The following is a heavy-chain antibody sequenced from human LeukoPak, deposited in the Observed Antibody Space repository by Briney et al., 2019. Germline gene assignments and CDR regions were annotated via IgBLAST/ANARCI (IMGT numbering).Heavy chain of an antibody. J-gene: IGHJ5*02. V-gene: IGHV4-59*05. Sequence: PSETLSLTCTVSGGSISSYYWSWIRQPAGKGLEWIGSIYYSGSTYYNPSLKSRVTISVDTSKNQFSLKLSSVTAADTAVYYCARDAHFNYYGSGSYYRNWFDPWGQGTLVTVSS. CDR1: GGSISSYY. D-gene: IGHD3-10*01. CDR3: ARDAHFNYYGSGSYYRNWFDP. CDR2: IYYSGST.